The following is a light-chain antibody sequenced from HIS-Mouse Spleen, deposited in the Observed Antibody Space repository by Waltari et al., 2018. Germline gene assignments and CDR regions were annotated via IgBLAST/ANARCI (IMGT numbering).Light chain of an antibody. CDR2: EDS. CDR3: YSTDSSGNHRV. CDR1: ALPKQY. Sequence: SYELTQPPSVSVSPGQTARITCSGDALPKQYAYWSQQKSGQAPVLVIYEDSKRPSGIPERFSGSSSGTMATLTSSGAQVEDEADYYCYSTDSSGNHRVFGGGTKLTVL. V-gene: IGLV3-10*01. J-gene: IGLJ2*01.